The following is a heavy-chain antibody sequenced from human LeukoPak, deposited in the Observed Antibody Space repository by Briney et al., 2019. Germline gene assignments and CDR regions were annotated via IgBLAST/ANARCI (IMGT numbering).Heavy chain of an antibody. D-gene: IGHD6-19*01. CDR1: GYTFTSYD. CDR2: MNPNSGNT. J-gene: IGHJ4*02. Sequence: EASVKVSCKASGYTFTSYDINWVRQATGQGLEWMGWMNPNSGNTGYAQKFQGRVTMTRNTSISTAYMELNSLRAEDTAVYYCATMMPPRGSGWYFDYWGQGTLVTVSS. CDR3: ATMMPPRGSGWYFDY. V-gene: IGHV1-8*01.